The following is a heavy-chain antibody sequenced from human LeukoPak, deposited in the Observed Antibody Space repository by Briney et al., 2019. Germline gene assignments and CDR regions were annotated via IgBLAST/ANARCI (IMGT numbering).Heavy chain of an antibody. CDR3: ARAAPRSWDSSSYYRS. V-gene: IGHV4-34*01. J-gene: IGHJ5*02. CDR2: INHSGST. CDR1: GGSFSGYY. D-gene: IGHD3-22*01. Sequence: SETLSLSCAVSGGSFSGYYWNWIRQPPGKGLEWIWEINHSGSTKYNPSLKSRVTISVDTSKNQFSLKLSSVTAADTAVDYCARAAPRSWDSSSYYRSWGQGTLVTVSS.